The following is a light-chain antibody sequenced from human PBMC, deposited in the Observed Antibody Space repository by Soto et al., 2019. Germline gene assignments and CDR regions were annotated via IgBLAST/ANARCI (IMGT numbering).Light chain of an antibody. V-gene: IGLV2-8*01. CDR3: SSYAGSNNFVL. CDR2: EVT. CDR1: ISDVGGSKF. J-gene: IGLJ2*01. Sequence: QPVLTQPPSASGSPGQSVTISCTGTISDVGGSKFVSWYQQHPGKAPKLTIYEVTKRPSGVPDRFSGSKSGNTASLTVSGLQAEDEADYYCSSYAGSNNFVLFGGGTKVTVL.